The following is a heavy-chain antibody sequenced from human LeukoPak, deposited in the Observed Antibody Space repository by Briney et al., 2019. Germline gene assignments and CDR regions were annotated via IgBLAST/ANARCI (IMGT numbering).Heavy chain of an antibody. Sequence: GRSLRLSCAASGFTFSSYSMNWVRQAPGKGLVWVSRINSDGSSTNYADSVKGRFTISRDNAKNTLYLQVNSLRAEDTAVYFCARGTNYYDSTGMSDWGQGTLVTVSS. D-gene: IGHD3-22*01. CDR2: INSDGSST. V-gene: IGHV3-74*01. CDR1: GFTFSSYS. CDR3: ARGTNYYDSTGMSD. J-gene: IGHJ4*02.